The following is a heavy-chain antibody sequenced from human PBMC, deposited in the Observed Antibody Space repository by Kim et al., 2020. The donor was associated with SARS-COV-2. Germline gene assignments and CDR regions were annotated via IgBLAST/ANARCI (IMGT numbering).Heavy chain of an antibody. CDR1: GGSFSRYY. V-gene: IGHV4-34*01. CDR2: INHSGST. J-gene: IGHJ6*02. Sequence: SETLSLTCAVYGGSFSRYYWSWIRQPPGKGLEWIGEINHSGSTNYNPSLKSRVTISVDTSKNQFSLKLSSVTAADTAVYYCARGPEYQLLYYYYYGMDVWGQGTTVTVSS. CDR3: ARGPEYQLLYYYYYGMDV. D-gene: IGHD2-2*01.